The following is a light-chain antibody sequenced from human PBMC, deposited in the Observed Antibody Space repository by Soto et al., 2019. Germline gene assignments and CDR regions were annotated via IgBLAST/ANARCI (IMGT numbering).Light chain of an antibody. V-gene: IGKV1-39*01. J-gene: IGKJ4*01. Sequence: DIQMTQFPSSLSASVGDRVTITCRARQSIGNYLNWYQHKPGKAPRLLIYAASSLQSGVPSRFSGSGSGTDFTLTISSLQPEDFSTYYCQRIAATFGGGTKVEIK. CDR3: QRIAAT. CDR1: QSIGNY. CDR2: AAS.